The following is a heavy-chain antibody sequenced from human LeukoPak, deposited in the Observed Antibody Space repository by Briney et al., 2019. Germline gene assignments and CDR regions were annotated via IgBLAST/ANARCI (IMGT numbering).Heavy chain of an antibody. V-gene: IGHV3-7*03. J-gene: IGHJ6*02. CDR1: GFIFSSYW. CDR2: IKQDGNEK. Sequence: PGGSLRLSCAASGFIFSSYWMSWVRQAPGKGLEWAANIKQDGNEKYYVDSVKGRFTISKDNAKNSLYLQMNSLRAEDTALYHCARNNGMDVWGQGTTVIVSS. CDR3: ARNNGMDV.